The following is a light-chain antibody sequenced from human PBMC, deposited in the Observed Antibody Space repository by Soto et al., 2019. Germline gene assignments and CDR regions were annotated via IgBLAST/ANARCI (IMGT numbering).Light chain of an antibody. V-gene: IGKV3-15*01. CDR2: GAS. CDR1: QSVSSN. J-gene: IGKJ4*01. Sequence: EIVMTHSPATLSVSPGETSTLSCRASQSVSSNLAWYQQKPGQAPSLLIYGASTRATGTPARFSGSGYGTEFTLTISSLQSEDFAVYYCQQYIRWPLTFGGGTKVDIK. CDR3: QQYIRWPLT.